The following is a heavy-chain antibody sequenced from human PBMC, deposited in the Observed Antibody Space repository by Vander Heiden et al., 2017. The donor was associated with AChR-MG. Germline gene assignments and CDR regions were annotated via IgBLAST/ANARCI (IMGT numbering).Heavy chain of an antibody. D-gene: IGHD3-22*01. CDR2: ISSSGSTI. CDR1: GFTFSSYE. V-gene: IGHV3-48*03. CDR3: ASVLDSSGYYLPDDY. Sequence: EVQLVESGGGLVQPGGSLRLSCAASGFTFSSYEMNWVRQAPGKGLEWVSYISSSGSTIYYADSVKGRFTISRDNAKNSLYLQMNSLRAEDTAVYYCASVLDSSGYYLPDDYWGQGTLVTVSS. J-gene: IGHJ4*02.